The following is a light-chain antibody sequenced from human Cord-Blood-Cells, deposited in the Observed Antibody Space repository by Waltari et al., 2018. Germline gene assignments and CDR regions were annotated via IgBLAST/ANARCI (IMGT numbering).Light chain of an antibody. V-gene: IGLV1-40*01. CDR1: SSNIRAGYD. J-gene: IGLJ2*01. Sequence: QSVLTQPPSVSGAPGQRVTISCTGSSSNIRAGYDVHWYQQLPGTAPKLLIYSNSNRPSGVPDRFSGSKSGPSASLAITGLQAEDEADYYCQSYDSSLSGSVFGGGTKLTVL. CDR3: QSYDSSLSGSV. CDR2: SNS.